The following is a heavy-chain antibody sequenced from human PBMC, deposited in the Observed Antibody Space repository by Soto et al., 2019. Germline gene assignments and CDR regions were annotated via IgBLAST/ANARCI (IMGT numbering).Heavy chain of an antibody. D-gene: IGHD1-26*01. CDR3: ARVGGVGAPPGTDF. V-gene: IGHV1-69*01. CDR2: VIPILGQA. CDR1: GGTFSSYV. Sequence: QLVQSGAEVKKPGSSVKISCKASGGTFSSYVISWLRQAPGQGLEWMGGVIPILGQAYYAPNLQGRVTITADDSTRTPYMELNRLTSADTAVYFCARVGGVGAPPGTDFWGQGTLVTVSS. J-gene: IGHJ4*02.